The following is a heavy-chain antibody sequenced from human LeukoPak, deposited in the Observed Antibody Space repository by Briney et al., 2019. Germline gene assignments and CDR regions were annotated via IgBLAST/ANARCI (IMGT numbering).Heavy chain of an antibody. J-gene: IGHJ1*01. Sequence: TGGSLRLSCAASGFTVSSNYMSWVRQAPGKGLEWVSVIYSGGSTYYADSVKGRFTISRDNSKNTPYLQMNSLRAEDTAVYYCARVYQKWEYFQHWGQGTLVTVSS. V-gene: IGHV3-53*01. CDR1: GFTVSSNY. CDR3: ARVYQKWEYFQH. D-gene: IGHD1-26*01. CDR2: IYSGGST.